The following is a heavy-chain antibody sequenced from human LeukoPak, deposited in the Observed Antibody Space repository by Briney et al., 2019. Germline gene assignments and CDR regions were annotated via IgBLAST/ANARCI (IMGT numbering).Heavy chain of an antibody. CDR1: GGSISSSSHY. CDR3: ARLFHYYDSSAYPTFDY. D-gene: IGHD3-22*01. Sequence: SETLSLTCTVSGGSISSSSHYWGWIRQPPGKGLEWIGSIYYSGSSYYNPSLKSRVAISLDTSKNQFSLKLSSVTAADTAVYYCARLFHYYDSSAYPTFDYWGQGTLVTVSS. CDR2: IYYSGSS. J-gene: IGHJ4*02. V-gene: IGHV4-39*01.